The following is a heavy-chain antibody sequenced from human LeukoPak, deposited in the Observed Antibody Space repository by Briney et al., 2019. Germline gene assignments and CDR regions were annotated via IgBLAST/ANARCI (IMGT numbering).Heavy chain of an antibody. CDR3: ARDFHSWSAAGTNY. D-gene: IGHD6-13*01. CDR2: IIPILGIA. Sequence: SVTVSCKASGGTFSSYAISWVRQAPGQGLEWMGRIIPILGIANYAQKFQGRVTITADKSTSTAYMELSSLRSEDTAVYYCARDFHSWSAAGTNYWGQGTLVTVSS. V-gene: IGHV1-69*04. CDR1: GGTFSSYA. J-gene: IGHJ4*02.